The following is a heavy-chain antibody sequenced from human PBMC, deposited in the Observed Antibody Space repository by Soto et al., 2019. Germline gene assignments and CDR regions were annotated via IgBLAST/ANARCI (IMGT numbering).Heavy chain of an antibody. CDR2: ISVSGGT. J-gene: IGHJ4*02. CDR3: AKSLSTATSFDY. CDR1: GFTFSMYA. V-gene: IGHV3-23*01. Sequence: EVKLLDSGGGLVQPGGSLRLSCAASGFTFSMYAMNWVRQAPGKGPEWVSHISVSGGTYYADSVKGRFTISRDNSKNTLFLQMNSLRAEDTAVYYCAKSLSTATSFDYGGQGTPVTVSS.